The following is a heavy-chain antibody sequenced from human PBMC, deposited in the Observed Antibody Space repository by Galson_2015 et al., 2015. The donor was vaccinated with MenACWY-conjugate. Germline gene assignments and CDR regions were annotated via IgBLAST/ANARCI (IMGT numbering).Heavy chain of an antibody. V-gene: IGHV3-69-1*01. J-gene: IGHJ4*02. CDR2: IGGSVTT. CDR1: GFTFSDYD. Sequence: SLRLSCAASGFTFSDYDMSWIRQAPGKGLEWDSSIGGSVTTYYADSVKGRFTISRDNSKNMVFLQMNSLRAEDTAVDYCARGIGDYVDGSGDCWGQGTLVTVSS. CDR3: ARGIGDYVDGSGDC. D-gene: IGHD4-17*01.